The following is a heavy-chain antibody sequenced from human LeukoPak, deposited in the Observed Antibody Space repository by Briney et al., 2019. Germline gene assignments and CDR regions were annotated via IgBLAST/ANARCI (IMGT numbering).Heavy chain of an antibody. D-gene: IGHD4-11*01. CDR3: AKTHSNYGDY. CDR2: ISSSSSTI. J-gene: IGHJ4*02. Sequence: GGSLRLSCAASGFTFSSYSMNWVRQAPGKGLEWVSYISSSSSTIYYADSVKGRFTISRDNSKNTLYLQMNSLRAEDTAVYYCAKTHSNYGDYWGQGTLVTVSS. V-gene: IGHV3-48*01. CDR1: GFTFSSYS.